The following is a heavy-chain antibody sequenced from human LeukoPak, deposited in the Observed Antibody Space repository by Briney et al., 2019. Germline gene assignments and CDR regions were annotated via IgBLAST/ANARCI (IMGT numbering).Heavy chain of an antibody. CDR3: AKFQVRAYIVGATRDDY. CDR1: GFTFSSYG. V-gene: IGHV3-30*02. Sequence: PGGSLRLSCAASGFTFSSYGMHWVRQAPGKGLEWVAFIRYDGSNKYYADSVKGRFTISRDNSKNTLYLQMNSLRAEDTAVYYCAKFQVRAYIVGATRDDYWGQGTLVTVSS. J-gene: IGHJ4*02. CDR2: IRYDGSNK. D-gene: IGHD1-26*01.